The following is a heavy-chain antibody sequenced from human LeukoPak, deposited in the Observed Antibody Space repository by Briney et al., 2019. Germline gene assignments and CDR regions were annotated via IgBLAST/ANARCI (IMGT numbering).Heavy chain of an antibody. CDR2: ISYDGSNK. J-gene: IGHJ4*02. Sequence: GGSLRLSCAASGFTFSTYAMHWVRQAPGKGLEWVAVISYDGSNKYYADSVKGRFTISRDNSKNTLYLQMNSLRAEDTALYYCARDSGFSGTQRGEYWGQGTLVTVSS. CDR1: GFTFSTYA. D-gene: IGHD3/OR15-3a*01. CDR3: ARDSGFSGTQRGEY. V-gene: IGHV3-30*04.